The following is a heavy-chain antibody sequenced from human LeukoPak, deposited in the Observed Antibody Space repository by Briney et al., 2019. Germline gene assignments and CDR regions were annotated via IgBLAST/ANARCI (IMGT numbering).Heavy chain of an antibody. CDR2: IKQDGSEK. CDR3: ARDQQQQLVWYYYYYYMDV. D-gene: IGHD6-13*01. CDR1: GFTFGDYA. J-gene: IGHJ6*03. Sequence: GGSLRLSCTASGFTFGDYAMSWVRQAPGKGLEWVANIKQDGSEKYYVDSVKGRFTISRDNAKNSLYLQMNSLRAEDTAVYYCARDQQQQLVWYYYYYYMDVWGKGTTVTVSS. V-gene: IGHV3-7*01.